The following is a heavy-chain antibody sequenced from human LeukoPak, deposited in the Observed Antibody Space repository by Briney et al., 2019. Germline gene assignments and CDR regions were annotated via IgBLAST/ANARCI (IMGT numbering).Heavy chain of an antibody. Sequence: GASVKVSCKASGYTFTSYGISWLRQAPGQGLEWMGCISAYNGNTNYAQKLQGRVTMTTDTSTSTAYMELRSLRSDDTAVYYCARDGLVATPYGMDVWGQETTVTVSS. J-gene: IGHJ6*02. D-gene: IGHD5-12*01. CDR3: ARDGLVATPYGMDV. V-gene: IGHV1-18*01. CDR1: GYTFTSYG. CDR2: ISAYNGNT.